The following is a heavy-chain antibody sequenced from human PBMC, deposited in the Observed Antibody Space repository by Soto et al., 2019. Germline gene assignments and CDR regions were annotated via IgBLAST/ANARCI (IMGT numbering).Heavy chain of an antibody. J-gene: IGHJ4*02. V-gene: IGHV3-23*01. D-gene: IGHD6-19*01. CDR2: ISGSGGST. CDR1: GFTFSSYA. CDR3: ATSTPPVAGLHFDY. Sequence: EVQLLESGGGLVQPGGSLRLSCAASGFTFSSYAMSWVRQAPGKGLEWVSAISGSGGSTYYADSVKGRFTISRDNXXNTLYLQMHSLRAEDTAVYYCATSTPPVAGLHFDYWGQGTLVTVSS.